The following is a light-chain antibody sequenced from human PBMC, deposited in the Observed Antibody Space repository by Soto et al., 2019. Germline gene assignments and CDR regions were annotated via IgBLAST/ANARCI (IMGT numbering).Light chain of an antibody. CDR2: AAS. CDR3: QQYGALPYT. J-gene: IGKJ2*01. V-gene: IGKV3-20*01. CDR1: QSVSSSY. Sequence: DIVLTQSPGTLSLSPGERATLSCRASQSVSSSYFAWYQQKPGQAPRLLICAASRRASGIPDRFSGSGSGTDFTLTINRLEPEDFAVYYCQQYGALPYTFGQGTKVDIK.